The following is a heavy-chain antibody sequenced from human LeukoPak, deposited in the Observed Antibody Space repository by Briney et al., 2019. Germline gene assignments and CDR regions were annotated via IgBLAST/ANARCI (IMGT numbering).Heavy chain of an antibody. V-gene: IGHV3-30-3*01. CDR3: AREVVGAIYFDC. D-gene: IGHD1-26*01. CDR1: GFTFSSYA. Sequence: GGSLRLSCAASGFTFSSYAMHWVRQAPGKGLVWLAFISYGGSNEFYADSVKGRFTISRDNSKNTLYLQMNSLRAEDTAVYYCAREVVGAIYFDCWGQGTLVTVSS. CDR2: ISYGGSNE. J-gene: IGHJ4*02.